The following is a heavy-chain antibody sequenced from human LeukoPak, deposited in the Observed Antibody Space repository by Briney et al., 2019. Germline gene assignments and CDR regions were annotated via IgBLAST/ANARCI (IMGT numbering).Heavy chain of an antibody. CDR1: GFTFSTSG. D-gene: IGHD5-12*01. CDR3: ARSTQSGYDSDY. J-gene: IGHJ4*02. Sequence: GGSLRLSCVASGFTFSTSGMHWVRQAPGKGLEWVSSISSSSSYIYYADSVKGRFTISRDNAKNSLYLQMNSLRAEDAAVYYCARSTQSGYDSDYWGQGTLVTVSS. V-gene: IGHV3-21*01. CDR2: ISSSSSYI.